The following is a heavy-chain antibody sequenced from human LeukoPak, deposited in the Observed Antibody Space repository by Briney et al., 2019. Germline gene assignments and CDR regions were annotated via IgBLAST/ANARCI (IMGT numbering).Heavy chain of an antibody. V-gene: IGHV3-13*01. D-gene: IGHD3-10*01. Sequence: PGGSLRLSCAASGFTFSSYDMHWVRQATGKGLGWVSAIGTAGDTYYPGSVKGRFTISRENAKNSLYLQMNSLRAEDTAVYYCARAEAITMVRGVMDGMDVWGQGTTVTVSS. J-gene: IGHJ6*02. CDR3: ARAEAITMVRGVMDGMDV. CDR2: IGTAGDT. CDR1: GFTFSSYD.